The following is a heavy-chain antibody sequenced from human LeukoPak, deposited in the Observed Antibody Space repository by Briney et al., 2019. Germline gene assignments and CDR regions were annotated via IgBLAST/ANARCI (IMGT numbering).Heavy chain of an antibody. J-gene: IGHJ6*02. CDR2: ISAYNGNT. D-gene: IGHD6-19*01. CDR3: ARGSTAYSSGWFYYYGMDV. CDR1: GYTFTSYG. V-gene: IGHV1-18*01. Sequence: ASVKVSCKASGYTFTSYGISWVRQAPGQGLEWMGWISAYNGNTNYAQKLQGRVTMTTDTSTSTAYMELRSLRSDDTAVYYCARGSTAYSSGWFYYYGMDVWGQGTTVTVSS.